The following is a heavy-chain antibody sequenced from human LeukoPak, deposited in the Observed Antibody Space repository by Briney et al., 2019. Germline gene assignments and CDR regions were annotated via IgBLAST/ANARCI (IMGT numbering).Heavy chain of an antibody. D-gene: IGHD4-17*01. CDR2: IYSGGST. V-gene: IGHV3-53*01. Sequence: GGSLRLSCAASGFTVSSNYMSWVRQAPGKGLEWVSVIYSGGSTYYADSVKGRFTISRDNSKNTLYLQMNSLRAEDTAVYYCARSATVTQFRHWGQGTLVTVSS. CDR3: ARSATVTQFRH. CDR1: GFTVSSNY. J-gene: IGHJ1*01.